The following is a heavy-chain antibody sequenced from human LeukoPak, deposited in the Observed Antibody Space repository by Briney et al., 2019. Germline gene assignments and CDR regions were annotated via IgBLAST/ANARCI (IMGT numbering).Heavy chain of an antibody. V-gene: IGHV3-23*01. Sequence: PGGSLRLSCAASGFTFAGYAMTWVRQAPGKGLEWVSGISGSGGGTNYADSVRGRFTISRDNSKNTLYLQMNSLRAEDTAVYYCAKDAWELYGDYVVVYYFDYWGQGTLVTVSS. CDR2: ISGSGGGT. CDR1: GFTFAGYA. D-gene: IGHD4-17*01. CDR3: AKDAWELYGDYVVVYYFDY. J-gene: IGHJ4*02.